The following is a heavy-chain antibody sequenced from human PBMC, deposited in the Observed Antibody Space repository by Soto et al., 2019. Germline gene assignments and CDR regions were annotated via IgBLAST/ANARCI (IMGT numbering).Heavy chain of an antibody. V-gene: IGHV1-18*01. J-gene: IGHJ6*03. CDR3: ARLTGTTVYYYYYMDV. CDR1: GYTFTSYG. CDR2: ISAYNGNT. D-gene: IGHD1-7*01. Sequence: ASVKVSCKASGYTFTSYGISWLRQAPGQGLERMGWISAYNGNTNYAQKLQGRVTMTTDTSTSTAYMELRSLRSDDTAVYYCARLTGTTVYYYYYMDVWGKGTTVTVSS.